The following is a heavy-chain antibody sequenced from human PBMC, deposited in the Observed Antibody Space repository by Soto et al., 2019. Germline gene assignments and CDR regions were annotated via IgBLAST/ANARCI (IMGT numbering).Heavy chain of an antibody. J-gene: IGHJ6*02. CDR2: IYYSGIT. V-gene: IGHV4-59*01. D-gene: IGHD3-3*01. CDR1: PNAISSYY. CDR3: ARNKDYWSLTTPHYSFYGMDV. Sequence: QVHLQESGPGLVKPSETLSLTCNVSPNAISSYYWSWIRQPPGKGLEWIGYIYYSGITKYNPSLKSRVTMSVDTSKNQFSLKVTSVTAADTAVYFCARNKDYWSLTTPHYSFYGMDVWGPGTTVAVS.